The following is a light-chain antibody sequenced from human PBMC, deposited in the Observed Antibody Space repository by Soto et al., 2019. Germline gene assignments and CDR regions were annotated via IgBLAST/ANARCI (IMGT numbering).Light chain of an antibody. Sequence: DIQMTQSPSSLSASVGDTVTITCRASQSISVHLNWYQQKGGKVPKLLIYAASNLYSGVPSRFSGSGSETDLALTISSLQPEDFAPYYCQQSYITPYTFGQGTRLEIK. CDR1: QSISVH. CDR2: AAS. J-gene: IGKJ2*01. CDR3: QQSYITPYT. V-gene: IGKV1-39*01.